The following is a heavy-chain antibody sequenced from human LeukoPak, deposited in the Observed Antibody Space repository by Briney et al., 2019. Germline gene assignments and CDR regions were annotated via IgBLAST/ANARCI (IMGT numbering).Heavy chain of an antibody. CDR3: TTGGSGWSGIDY. Sequence: GGSLRLSCAASGFTFSNAWMSWVRQAAGKGLEWVGRIKSKTDGGTTDYAAPVKGRFTISRDDSKNTLYLQMNSLKTEDTAVYYCTTGGSGWSGIDYWGQGTLVTVSS. V-gene: IGHV3-15*01. D-gene: IGHD6-19*01. CDR1: GFTFSNAW. CDR2: IKSKTDGGTT. J-gene: IGHJ4*02.